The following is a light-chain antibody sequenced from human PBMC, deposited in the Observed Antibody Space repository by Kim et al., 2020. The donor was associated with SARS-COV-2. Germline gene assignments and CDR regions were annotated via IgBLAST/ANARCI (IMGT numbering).Light chain of an antibody. CDR2: DVN. V-gene: IGLV2-14*03. Sequence: GQSITISCTGTISNIGSYNYVSWHQQHPGKAPKLMIYDVNKRPSGISSRFSGSKSGSTASLTISGLQFEDEADYYCSSFTTRSTLVFGGGTKVTVL. CDR1: ISNIGSYNY. CDR3: SSFTTRSTLV. J-gene: IGLJ3*02.